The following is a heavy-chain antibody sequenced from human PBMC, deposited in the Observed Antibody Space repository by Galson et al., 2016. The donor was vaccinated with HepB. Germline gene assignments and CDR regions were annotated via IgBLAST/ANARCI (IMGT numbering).Heavy chain of an antibody. Sequence: SVKVSCKASGYTFSRSPISWVRQAPGRRLEWMGDIITMFGAAHFAEKFQDRLTITADKSMATAYMELSSLTSDETALYYCVRENMRDYIVTFDLWGQGTMVTVSS. D-gene: IGHD4-11*01. J-gene: IGHJ3*01. CDR2: IITMFGAA. CDR1: GYTFSRSP. CDR3: VRENMRDYIVTFDL. V-gene: IGHV1-69*06.